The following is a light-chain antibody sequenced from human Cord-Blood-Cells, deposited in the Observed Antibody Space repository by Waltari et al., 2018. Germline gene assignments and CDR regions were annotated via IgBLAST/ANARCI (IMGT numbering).Light chain of an antibody. Sequence: QSVLTQPPSASGTPGPRVTIPCSGSRSNIGSNYVSLYQQLPGTAPKLLIYRNNQRPSGVPDRFSGSKSGTSASLAISGLRSEDEADYYCAAWDDSLSGVVFGGGTKLTVL. J-gene: IGLJ2*01. CDR1: RSNIGSNY. CDR2: RNN. CDR3: AAWDDSLSGVV. V-gene: IGLV1-47*01.